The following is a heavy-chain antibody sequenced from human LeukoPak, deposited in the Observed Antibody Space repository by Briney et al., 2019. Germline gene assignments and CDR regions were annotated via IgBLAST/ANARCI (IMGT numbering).Heavy chain of an antibody. CDR3: ARDHARDGYNF. D-gene: IGHD5-24*01. CDR1: GFTFSSYS. J-gene: IGHJ4*02. V-gene: IGHV3-7*01. CDR2: IKQDGSEK. Sequence: SGGSLRLSCAASGFTFSSYSMNWVRQAPGKGLEWVANIKQDGSEKYYVDSVKGRFTISRDNAQNSLYLQMNSLRVEDTAVYYCARDHARDGYNFWGQGTLVTVSS.